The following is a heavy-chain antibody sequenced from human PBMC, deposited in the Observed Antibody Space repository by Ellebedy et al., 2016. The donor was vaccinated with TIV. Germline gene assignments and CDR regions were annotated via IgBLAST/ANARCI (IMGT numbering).Heavy chain of an antibody. CDR1: GFTFSNYN. CDR2: ISSGSNYI. CDR3: ARHIAATGTSRTFDY. Sequence: GESLKISCAASGFTFSNYNMHWVRQAPGKGLEWVAYISSGSNYIYYADSVKGRFTISRDNAQNSLYLQMNSLRAEDTAVYYCARHIAATGTSRTFDYWGQGTLVTVSS. V-gene: IGHV3-21*01. J-gene: IGHJ4*02. D-gene: IGHD6-13*01.